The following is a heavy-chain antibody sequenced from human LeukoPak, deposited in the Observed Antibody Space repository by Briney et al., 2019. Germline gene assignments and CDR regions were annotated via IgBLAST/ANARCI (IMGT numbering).Heavy chain of an antibody. J-gene: IGHJ6*02. Sequence: PSETLSLTCAVYGGSFSGYYWSWIRQPPGKGLEWIGEINHSGSTNYNPSLKSRVTISVDTSKNQFSLKLSSVTAADTAVYYCARVEYGMDVWGQGTTVTVSS. CDR1: GGSFSGYY. CDR3: ARVEYGMDV. CDR2: INHSGST. V-gene: IGHV4-34*01.